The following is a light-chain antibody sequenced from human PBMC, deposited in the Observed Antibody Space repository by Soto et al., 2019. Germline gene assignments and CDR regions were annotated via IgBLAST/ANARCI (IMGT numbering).Light chain of an antibody. CDR1: QSISSNY. CDR3: QQYGSSPLT. J-gene: IGKJ4*01. CDR2: GAS. V-gene: IGKV3-20*01. Sequence: EMVLTQSPGNLPLSPGERASLSCRASQSISSNYLAWYQQKPGQAPRLLIFGASNRATGIPDRFSGSGSGTDFTLTISRLEPEDFAVYYCQQYGSSPLTIGGGTKVDIK.